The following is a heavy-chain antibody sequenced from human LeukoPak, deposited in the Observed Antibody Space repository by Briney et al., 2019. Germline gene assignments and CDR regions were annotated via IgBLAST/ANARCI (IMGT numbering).Heavy chain of an antibody. V-gene: IGHV3-48*03. CDR1: GFTFSSYE. CDR2: ISSSGGTI. J-gene: IGHJ4*02. CDR3: AKGGRNRDPLDY. Sequence: GGSLRLSCAASGFTFSSYEMNWVRQAPGKGLEWVSYISSSGGTIYYADSVKGRFTISRDNAKNSLYLQMNSLRADDTAVYYCAKGGRNRDPLDYWGQGTLVTVSS. D-gene: IGHD3-16*01.